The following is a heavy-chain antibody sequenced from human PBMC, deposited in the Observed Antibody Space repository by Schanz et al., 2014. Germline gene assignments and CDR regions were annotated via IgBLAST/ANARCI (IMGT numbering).Heavy chain of an antibody. CDR2: VFHSGIS. D-gene: IGHD4-17*01. Sequence: QVHLVESGGGVVQPGRSLRLSCTGSRFTISRNPIHWVRQPPGKGLEWIGEVFHSGISNSNPSLKTRVTISLDKSKNQFSMKLKSVTAADTAVYFCARFRESANFGDEETGSLNYFDSWGQGAL. CDR3: ARFRESANFGDEETGSLNYFDS. CDR1: RFTISRNP. J-gene: IGHJ4*02. V-gene: IGHV4-4*01.